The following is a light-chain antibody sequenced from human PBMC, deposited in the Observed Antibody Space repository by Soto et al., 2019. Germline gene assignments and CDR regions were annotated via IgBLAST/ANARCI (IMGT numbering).Light chain of an antibody. CDR3: LLLYSGGRV. J-gene: IGLJ2*01. CDR2: DTS. CDR1: TGGVTSGHY. V-gene: IGLV7-46*01. Sequence: QTVVTQEPSLTVSPGGTVTLTCGSSTGGVTSGHYPYWFQQKPGQAPRTLIYDTSNKLSWTPARFSDSLLGGKAALTLSGAQPEDEADYYCLLLYSGGRVFGGGTKLTVL.